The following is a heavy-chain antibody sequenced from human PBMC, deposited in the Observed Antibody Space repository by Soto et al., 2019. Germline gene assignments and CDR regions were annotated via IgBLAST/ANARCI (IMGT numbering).Heavy chain of an antibody. V-gene: IGHV3-23*01. CDR2: ISGSGDDT. J-gene: IGHJ4*02. CDR1: GFTFTTYP. D-gene: IGHD3-16*01. CDR3: AKGGWGAPLDY. Sequence: EVQLLESGGGLVQPGGSQRLSCAASGFTFTTYPMTWFRQAPGKGLEWVSTISGSGDDTYFADSVKGRFTISRDNSKNRLYLKMNSLRAEDTAMYYCAKGGWGAPLDYWGQGTLVTVSS.